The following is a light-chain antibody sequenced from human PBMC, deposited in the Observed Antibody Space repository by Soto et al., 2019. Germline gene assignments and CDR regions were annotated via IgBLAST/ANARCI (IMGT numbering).Light chain of an antibody. V-gene: IGKV3-15*01. CDR3: QQYNNFWT. CDR2: GAS. Sequence: EIVITQSPATLSVSPGVTATLSCRASQSVSSNLAWYQQKPGQAPRLLIYGASTRATDIPARFSGSGSGTEFTLTISSLQSEDFAVYYCQQYNNFWTCGQGTKVEIK. CDR1: QSVSSN. J-gene: IGKJ1*01.